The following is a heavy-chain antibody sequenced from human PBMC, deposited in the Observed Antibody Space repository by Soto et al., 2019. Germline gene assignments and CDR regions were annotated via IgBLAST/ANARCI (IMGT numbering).Heavy chain of an antibody. Sequence: GSLRLSCAASGFTFSSYAMHWVRQAPGKGLEWVAVISYDGSNKYYADSVKGRFTISRDNSKNTLYLQMNSLRAEDTAVYYCARDEGRFLEWFPNSIYYGMDVWGQGTTVTVSS. V-gene: IGHV3-30-3*01. CDR1: GFTFSSYA. CDR2: ISYDGSNK. J-gene: IGHJ6*02. CDR3: ARDEGRFLEWFPNSIYYGMDV. D-gene: IGHD3-3*01.